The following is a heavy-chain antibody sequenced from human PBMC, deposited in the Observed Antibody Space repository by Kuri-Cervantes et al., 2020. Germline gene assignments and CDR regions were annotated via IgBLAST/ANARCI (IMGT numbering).Heavy chain of an antibody. D-gene: IGHD3-3*01. J-gene: IGHJ4*02. CDR2: ISYDGSNK. CDR1: GFTFSSYG. Sequence: AGSLRLSCAASGFTFSSYGMHWVRQAPGKGLEWVAVISYDGSNKYYADYVKGRFTISRDNSKNTLYLQMNSLRAEDTAVYYCARGGGYDFWSGYYNWGQGTLVTVSS. V-gene: IGHV3-30*03. CDR3: ARGGGYDFWSGYYN.